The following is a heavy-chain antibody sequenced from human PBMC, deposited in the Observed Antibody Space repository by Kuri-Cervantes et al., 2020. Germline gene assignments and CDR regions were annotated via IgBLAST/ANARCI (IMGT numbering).Heavy chain of an antibody. V-gene: IGHV4-4*02. CDR3: ARGGKSITGSTGYFDY. CDR1: GGSISSSNW. Sequence: SETLSLTCAVSGGSISSSNWWSWVRQPPGKGLEWIGEIYHSGSTNYNPSLKSRVTISVDKSKNQFSLKLSSVTAADTAVYYCARGGKSITGSTGYFDYWGQGTLVTVSS. D-gene: IGHD1-7*01. CDR2: IYHSGST. J-gene: IGHJ4*02.